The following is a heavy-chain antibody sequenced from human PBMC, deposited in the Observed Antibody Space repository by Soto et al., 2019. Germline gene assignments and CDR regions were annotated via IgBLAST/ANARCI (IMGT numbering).Heavy chain of an antibody. CDR3: ARGRVSTHTFDH. Sequence: GSSLKISCKGSGYNFAGYWIAWGRQQAVKCLELMGIIYPSNSDTRNRPAIHGQATISAARSISSDYMQWSSLRASDTAMYCGARGRVSTHTFDHWGQGTPVTVSS. D-gene: IGHD1-1*01. J-gene: IGHJ4*02. V-gene: IGHV5-51*01. CDR1: GYNFAGYW. CDR2: IYPSNSDT.